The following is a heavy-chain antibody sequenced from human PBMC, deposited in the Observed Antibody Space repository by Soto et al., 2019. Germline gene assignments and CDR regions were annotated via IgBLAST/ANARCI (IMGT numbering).Heavy chain of an antibody. D-gene: IGHD3-10*01. J-gene: IGHJ6*02. Sequence: QVQLQQWGAGLLKPSETLSLTCAVYGGSFSGYYWSWIRQPPGKGLEWIGEINHSGSTNYNPSLKSRVTRTVDTSKNQLSLKLSSVTAADTAVYYCARTHYGSGSSNYYYGMDVWGQGTTVTVSS. CDR1: GGSFSGYY. V-gene: IGHV4-34*01. CDR2: INHSGST. CDR3: ARTHYGSGSSNYYYGMDV.